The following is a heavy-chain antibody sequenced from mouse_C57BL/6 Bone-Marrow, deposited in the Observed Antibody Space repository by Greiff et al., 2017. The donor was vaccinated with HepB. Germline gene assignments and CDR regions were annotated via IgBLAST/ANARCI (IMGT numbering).Heavy chain of an antibody. J-gene: IGHJ2*01. CDR2: IYPGSGST. V-gene: IGHV1-55*01. CDR3: ARGGGSFDY. D-gene: IGHD1-1*02. Sequence: QVQLLQPGAELVKPGDSVKMSCKASGYTFTSYWITWVKQRPRQGLEWIGDIYPGSGSTNYNEQFKSKATLTVDTSSSTAYMQHSSLTSEAAAVYDCARGGGSFDYWGQGTTLTVSS. CDR1: GYTFTSYW.